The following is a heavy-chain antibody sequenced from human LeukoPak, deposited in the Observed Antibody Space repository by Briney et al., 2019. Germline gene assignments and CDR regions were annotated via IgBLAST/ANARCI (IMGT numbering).Heavy chain of an antibody. V-gene: IGHV4-39*07. CDR2: IYYSGNT. Sequence: GSLRLSCAASGFTFSSYGMHWVRQPPGKGLEWIGSIYYSGNTYYNASLKSRVTISVDTSKNQFSLKLSSVTAADTAVYYCARKRLSSSSWYYYYYYYMDVWGKGTTVTVSS. CDR1: GFTFSSYG. D-gene: IGHD6-13*01. CDR3: ARKRLSSSSWYYYYYYYMDV. J-gene: IGHJ6*03.